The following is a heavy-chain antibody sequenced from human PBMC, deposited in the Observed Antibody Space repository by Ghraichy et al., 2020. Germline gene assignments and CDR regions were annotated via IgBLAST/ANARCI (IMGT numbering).Heavy chain of an antibody. CDR1: GGSISSYY. Sequence: SETLSLTCSVSGGSISSYYWNWIRQPPGKGLEWIGYNYYSGSTNYNPSLKSRVTISVDTSKNQFSLKLTSVTAADTAVYYCAREYSSPREVFGMDVWGQGTTVTVSS. J-gene: IGHJ6*02. V-gene: IGHV4-59*01. CDR3: AREYSSPREVFGMDV. CDR2: NYYSGST. D-gene: IGHD6-19*01.